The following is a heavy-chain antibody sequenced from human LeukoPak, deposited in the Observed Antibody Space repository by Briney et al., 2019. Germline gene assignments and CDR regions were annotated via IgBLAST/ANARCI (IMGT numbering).Heavy chain of an antibody. CDR1: GGSFSGYY. CDR2: INHSGST. Sequence: SETLSLTCAVYGGSFSGYYWSWIRQPPGKGLEWIGEINHSGSTNYNPSLKSRVTISVDTSKNQFSLKLSSVTAADTAVYCCARGPRFLEWLLSVWGQGTTVTVSS. D-gene: IGHD3-3*01. CDR3: ARGPRFLEWLLSV. J-gene: IGHJ6*02. V-gene: IGHV4-34*01.